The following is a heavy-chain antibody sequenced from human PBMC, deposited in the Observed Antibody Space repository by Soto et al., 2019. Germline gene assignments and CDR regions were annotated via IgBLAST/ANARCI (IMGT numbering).Heavy chain of an antibody. V-gene: IGHV3-23*01. CDR2: ISGSGGST. Sequence: GGSLRLSCAASGFTFSSYAMSWVRQAPGKGLEWVSAISGSGGSTYYADSVKGRFTISRDNSKNTLYLQMNSLRAEDTAVYYCAKGGGYSYGYIGQNFDYWGQGTLVTVSS. D-gene: IGHD5-18*01. CDR1: GFTFSSYA. J-gene: IGHJ4*02. CDR3: AKGGGYSYGYIGQNFDY.